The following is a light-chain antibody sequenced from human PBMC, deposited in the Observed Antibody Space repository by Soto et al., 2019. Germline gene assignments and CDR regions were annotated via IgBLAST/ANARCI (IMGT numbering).Light chain of an antibody. V-gene: IGLV2-14*01. CDR1: SSDVGAYNY. CDR2: EVN. CDR3: SSFRAGNTYV. Sequence: QSVLTQPASGSGSPGQSITISCTGTSSDVGAYNYVSWYQHHPGKAPKLLIYEVNNRPSGVSNRFSGSKSGNTASLTISGLQAEDETDYYCSSFRAGNTYVFGTGTKLTVL. J-gene: IGLJ1*01.